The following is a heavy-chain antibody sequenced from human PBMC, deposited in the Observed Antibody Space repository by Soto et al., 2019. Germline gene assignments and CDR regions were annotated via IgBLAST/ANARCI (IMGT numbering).Heavy chain of an antibody. V-gene: IGHV1-2*04. Sequence: QVQLVQSGAEVKKPGASVKVSCKASGYTVTGYYMHWVRPAPGQGLEWMGWINPNSGGTNSAQKFHGCVTMPRSTCISTSDMPLSRLRPDYTAVSFCVRTRGWFGGASDYYYGLDVWGQVTTVAASS. CDR2: INPNSGGT. J-gene: IGHJ6*02. CDR1: GYTVTGYY. D-gene: IGHD3-10*01. CDR3: VRTRGWFGGASDYYYGLDV.